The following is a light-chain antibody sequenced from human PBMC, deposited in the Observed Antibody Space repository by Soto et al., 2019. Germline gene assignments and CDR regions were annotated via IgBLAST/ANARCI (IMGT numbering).Light chain of an antibody. Sequence: EVGMTQSPATLSVSPGERSTLSCISSQSVSSNLAWYQQKVGQAPRLLMYGASVRATGVPTRFSGSGSGTVFTLTISSLQSEDFAVYFCQHYNNWPPQFTFGGATKLDI. CDR2: GAS. CDR3: QHYNNWPPQFT. CDR1: QSVSSN. V-gene: IGKV3-15*01. J-gene: IGKJ4*01.